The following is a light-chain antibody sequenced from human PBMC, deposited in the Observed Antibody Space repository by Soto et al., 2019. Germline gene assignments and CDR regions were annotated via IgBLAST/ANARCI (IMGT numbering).Light chain of an antibody. J-gene: IGKJ1*01. Sequence: EIVMTQSRATVSVSPGERATLSCRVSQSVSSNLAWYQQKPGQAPRLLIYGASTRAADMPGTFSGRGSGTEFTLTISSLQSEDFAVYYCQQYKNWLTWTFGQGTKVDIK. CDR1: QSVSSN. CDR3: QQYKNWLTWT. CDR2: GAS. V-gene: IGKV3-15*01.